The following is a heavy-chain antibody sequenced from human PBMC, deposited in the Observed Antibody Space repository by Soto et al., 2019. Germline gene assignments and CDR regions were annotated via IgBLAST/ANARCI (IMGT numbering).Heavy chain of an antibody. Sequence: SVKVSCKASGGTFSSYAISWVRQAPGQGLEWMGGIIPIFGTANYAQKFQGRATITADESTSTAYMGLSSLRSEDTAVYYCARLDYVWGSYRYTSRLKDYYYYYGMDVWGQGTTVTVSS. CDR2: IIPIFGTA. CDR1: GGTFSSYA. J-gene: IGHJ6*02. CDR3: ARLDYVWGSYRYTSRLKDYYYYYGMDV. V-gene: IGHV1-69*13. D-gene: IGHD3-16*02.